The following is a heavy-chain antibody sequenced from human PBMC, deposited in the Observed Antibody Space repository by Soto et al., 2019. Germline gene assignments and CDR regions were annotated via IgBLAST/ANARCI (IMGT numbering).Heavy chain of an antibody. CDR2: IYHRGDT. Sequence: PSETLSLTCTVSGGSTSSDNYWNWIRQPPGKGLEWIGHIYHRGDTYYNPSLKSRVTISVDRSKNQFSLNLNSVTAADTAVYFCARARTVGVEFWFDPWGQGT. D-gene: IGHD4-4*01. V-gene: IGHV4-30-2*01. CDR1: GGSTSSDNY. CDR3: ARARTVGVEFWFDP. J-gene: IGHJ5*02.